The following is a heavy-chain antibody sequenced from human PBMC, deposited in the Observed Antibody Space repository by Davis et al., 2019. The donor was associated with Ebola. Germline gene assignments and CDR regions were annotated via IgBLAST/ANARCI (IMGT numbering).Heavy chain of an antibody. J-gene: IGHJ5*02. V-gene: IGHV3-7*03. CDR2: IKEDGSQK. CDR1: GFTFSSNW. Sequence: PGGSLRLSCAVSGFTFSSNWMSWVRQVPGKGPEWVAKIKEDGSQKYYVDSVKGRFTISRDNAKNSLFLQMNSLRADDTAVYYCRTWSTWGQGTLVTVSS. D-gene: IGHD3/OR15-3a*01. CDR3: RTWST.